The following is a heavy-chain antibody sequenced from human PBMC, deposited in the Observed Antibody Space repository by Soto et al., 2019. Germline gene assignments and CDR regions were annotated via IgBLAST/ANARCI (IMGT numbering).Heavy chain of an antibody. CDR2: IYSGGST. Sequence: EVQVVESGGGLIQPGGSLRLSCEVSGFSVTANYMSWVRQAPGKGLEWVSVIYSGGSTYYVGSVKGRFSISRDISKNTLSLQMNSLRGEDTAVYYCHGYGYWGQGTLVTVSS. D-gene: IGHD5-12*01. CDR1: GFSVTANY. CDR3: HGYGY. J-gene: IGHJ4*02. V-gene: IGHV3-53*01.